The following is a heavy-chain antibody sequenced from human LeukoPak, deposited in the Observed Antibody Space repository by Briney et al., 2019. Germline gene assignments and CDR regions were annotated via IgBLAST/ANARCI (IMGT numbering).Heavy chain of an antibody. J-gene: IGHJ6*02. Sequence: PSETLSLTCTVSGGSISSYYWSWIRQPPGKGLEWIGCISYSGSTNYNPSLKSRVTISVDTSKNQFSLKLSSVTAADTAVYYCARETYYYGSGHYYGMDVWGQGTTVTVSS. D-gene: IGHD3-10*01. CDR2: ISYSGST. CDR3: ARETYYYGSGHYYGMDV. V-gene: IGHV4-59*01. CDR1: GGSISSYY.